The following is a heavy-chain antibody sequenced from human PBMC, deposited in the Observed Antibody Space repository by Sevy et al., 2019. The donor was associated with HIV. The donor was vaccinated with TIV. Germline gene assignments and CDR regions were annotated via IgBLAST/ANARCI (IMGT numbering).Heavy chain of an antibody. CDR3: ARSDDLRGYYFDL. J-gene: IGHJ4*02. CDR2: IIPKFDTT. V-gene: IGHV1-69*13. Sequence: ASVKVSCKGSGGNLRGFAISWLRQAPGQGPEWMGTIIPKFDTTTYAERFQGRVTIVADESMTTVYMEIRRLTSDDMALYFCARSDDLRGYYFDLWGQGTPVTVSS. CDR1: GGNLRGFA. D-gene: IGHD2-15*01.